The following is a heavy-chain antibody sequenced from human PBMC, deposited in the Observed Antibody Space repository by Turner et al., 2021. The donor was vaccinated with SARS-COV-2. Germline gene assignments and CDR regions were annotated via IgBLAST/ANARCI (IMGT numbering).Heavy chain of an antibody. CDR2: INTNSGGT. CDR1: GYTFTGYY. J-gene: IGHJ3*02. CDR3: AGLEMATITDAFDI. Sequence: QVHLVSCGAVVQKPGASVHLSCQASGYTFTGYYMHWVRQAPGQGLEGMGWINTNSGGTNYAQKFKGRVTMTRDTSISTAYMELSRLRADDTAVYYCAGLEMATITDAFDIWGQGTMVTVSS. D-gene: IGHD5-12*01. V-gene: IGHV1-2*02.